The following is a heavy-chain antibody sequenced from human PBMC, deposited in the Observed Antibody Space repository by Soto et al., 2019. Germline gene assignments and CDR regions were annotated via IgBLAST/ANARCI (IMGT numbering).Heavy chain of an antibody. Sequence: PGGSLRLSCAASGFTFSSYAMSWVRQAPGKGLEWVSAISGSGGSTYYADSVKGRFTISRDNSKNTLYLQMNSLRAEDTAVYYCAKEMSRLSYCTNGVCYTAIDYWGQGTLVTVSS. CDR3: AKEMSRLSYCTNGVCYTAIDY. CDR1: GFTFSSYA. CDR2: ISGSGGST. J-gene: IGHJ4*02. V-gene: IGHV3-23*01. D-gene: IGHD2-8*01.